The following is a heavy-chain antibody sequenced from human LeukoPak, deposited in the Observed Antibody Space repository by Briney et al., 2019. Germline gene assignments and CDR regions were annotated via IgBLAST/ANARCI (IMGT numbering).Heavy chain of an antibody. CDR3: ARDRDRYCSGGSCYHDAFDI. CDR1: GGSISSYY. V-gene: IGHV4-59*01. D-gene: IGHD2-15*01. Sequence: NPSETLSLTCTVSGGSISSYYWSWIRQPPGKGLEWIGYIYYSGSTNYNPPLKSRVTISVDTSKNQFSLKLSSVTAADTAVYYCARDRDRYCSGGSCYHDAFDIWGQGTMVTVSS. J-gene: IGHJ3*02. CDR2: IYYSGST.